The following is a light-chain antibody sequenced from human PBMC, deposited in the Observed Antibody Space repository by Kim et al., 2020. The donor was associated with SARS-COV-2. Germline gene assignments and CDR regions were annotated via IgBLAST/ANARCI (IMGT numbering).Light chain of an antibody. CDR1: SSNIGAGYG. J-gene: IGLJ2*01. V-gene: IGLV1-40*01. CDR2: VNT. CDR3: QSYDSSLSASV. Sequence: QSVLTQPPSVSGAPGQRVTISCTGSSSNIGAGYGVHWYQQLPGTAPKLLTYVNTDRPSGVPDRFSGSKSGTSASLAITGLQAEDEADYYCQSYDSSLSASVFGGGTQLTVL.